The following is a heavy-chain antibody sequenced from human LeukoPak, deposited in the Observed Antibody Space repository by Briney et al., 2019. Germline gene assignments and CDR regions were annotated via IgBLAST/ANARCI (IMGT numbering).Heavy chain of an antibody. Sequence: ASVKVSCKASGYSFTGQDMHWVRQALGQGLEWMGWINPNSGDTNYAQKFQGRVTMTRDTTISTAYMELNRLTSDDTAVYYCASYPRYSSTPPFDYWGQGTPVTVSS. CDR1: GYSFTGQD. D-gene: IGHD6-19*01. CDR2: INPNSGDT. CDR3: ASYPRYSSTPPFDY. J-gene: IGHJ4*02. V-gene: IGHV1-2*02.